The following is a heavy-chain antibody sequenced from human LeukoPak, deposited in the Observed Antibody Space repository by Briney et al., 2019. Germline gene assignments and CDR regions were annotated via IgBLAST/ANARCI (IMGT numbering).Heavy chain of an antibody. D-gene: IGHD2-2*01. V-gene: IGHV1-69*01. CDR3: AREVRDIVVVPAAKYYYYYGMDV. CDR2: IIPIFGTA. Sequence: SVKVSCKASGGTFSSYAISWVRQAPGQGLEWMGGIIPIFGTANYAQKFQGRVTITADESTSTAYMDLSSLRSEDTAVYYCAREVRDIVVVPAAKYYYYYGMDVWGKGTTVTVSS. J-gene: IGHJ6*04. CDR1: GGTFSSYA.